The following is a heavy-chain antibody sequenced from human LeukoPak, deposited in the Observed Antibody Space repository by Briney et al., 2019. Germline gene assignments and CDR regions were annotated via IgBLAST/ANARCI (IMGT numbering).Heavy chain of an antibody. V-gene: IGHV3-48*02. CDR3: ARDGRYFDSSGYYLYD. CDR1: GFTFSSYA. J-gene: IGHJ4*02. Sequence: GGSLRLSCAVSGFTFSSYAMNWVRQAPGKGLEWVSYLSGSSSTIYYADSVKGRFTISRDNAKNSLFLQMNSLGDEDTAVYYCARDGRYFDSSGYYLYDWGQGTLVTVSS. CDR2: LSGSSSTI. D-gene: IGHD3-22*01.